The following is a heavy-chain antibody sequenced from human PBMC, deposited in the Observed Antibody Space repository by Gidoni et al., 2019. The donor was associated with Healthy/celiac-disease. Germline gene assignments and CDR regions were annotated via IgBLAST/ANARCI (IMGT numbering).Heavy chain of an antibody. CDR2: ISSSSSTI. CDR1: GFTFSSYS. J-gene: IGHJ5*02. CDR3: ARGESVVVAATRAWFDP. D-gene: IGHD2-15*01. Sequence: EVQLVESGGGLVQPGGSLRLSCAASGFTFSSYSMNWVRQAPGKGLEWVSYISSSSSTIYYADSVKGRFTISRDNAKNSLYLQMNSLRDEDTAVYYCARGESVVVAATRAWFDPWGQGTLVTVSS. V-gene: IGHV3-48*02.